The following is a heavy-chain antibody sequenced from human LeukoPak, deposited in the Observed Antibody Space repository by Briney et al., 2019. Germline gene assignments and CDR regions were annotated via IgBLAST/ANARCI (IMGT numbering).Heavy chain of an antibody. CDR2: IYSGGST. CDR3: ARLTGEIDY. CDR1: GFTFSSYA. V-gene: IGHV3-53*04. J-gene: IGHJ4*02. D-gene: IGHD7-27*01. Sequence: PGGSLRLSCAASGFTFSSYAMSWVRQAPGKGLEWVSVIYSGGSTYYADSVKGRFTISRHNSKNTLYLQMNSLRAEDTAVYYCARLTGEIDYWGQGTLVTVSS.